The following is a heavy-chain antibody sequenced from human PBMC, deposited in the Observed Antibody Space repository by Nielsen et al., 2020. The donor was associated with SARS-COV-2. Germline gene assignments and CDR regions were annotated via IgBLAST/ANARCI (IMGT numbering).Heavy chain of an antibody. J-gene: IGHJ5*02. D-gene: IGHD4-17*01. CDR2: ISAYNGNT. Sequence: ASVKVSCKASGYTFTSYGISWVRQAPGQGLEWMGWISAYNGNTNYAQKFQGRVTITADESTSTAYMELSSLRSEDTAVYYCAGGGDYGDLNWFDPWGQGTLVTVSS. CDR3: AGGGDYGDLNWFDP. CDR1: GYTFTSYG. V-gene: IGHV1-18*01.